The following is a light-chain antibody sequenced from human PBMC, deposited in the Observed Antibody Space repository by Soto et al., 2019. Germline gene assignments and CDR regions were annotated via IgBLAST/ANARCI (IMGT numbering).Light chain of an antibody. CDR2: AAS. CDR3: QQSYSTPPA. CDR1: QSISSY. Sequence: DIQMTQSPSSLSASVGDRVTITCRASQSISSYLNWYQQKPGKAPKLLIYAASSLQSRVPSRFNRRRSKTDLTLTISSLQPKDFASYYCQQSYSTPPAFSQVTKMEI. J-gene: IGKJ1*01. V-gene: IGKV1-39*01.